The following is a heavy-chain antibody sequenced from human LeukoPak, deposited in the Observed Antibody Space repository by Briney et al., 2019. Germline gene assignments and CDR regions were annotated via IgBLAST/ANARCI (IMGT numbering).Heavy chain of an antibody. Sequence: ASVKVFCKASGYTFTSYYMHWVRQAPGQGLEWMGIINPSGGSTSYAQKFQGRVTMTRDTSTSTVYMELSSLRSEDTAVYYCARDRDGMVSKAHQYFQHWGQGTLVTVSS. J-gene: IGHJ1*01. CDR1: GYTFTSYY. D-gene: IGHD2-8*01. V-gene: IGHV1-46*01. CDR2: INPSGGST. CDR3: ARDRDGMVSKAHQYFQH.